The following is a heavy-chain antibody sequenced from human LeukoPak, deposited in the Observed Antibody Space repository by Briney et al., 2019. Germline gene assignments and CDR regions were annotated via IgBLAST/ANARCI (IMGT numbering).Heavy chain of an antibody. CDR1: GFTFSDSY. CDR3: SRDPRHNDY. Sequence: GGSLRLSCAASGFTFSDSYMTWIGQAPGKGLELLSYLSGRASDLNYIDSVRGRFTICRVKAKDSLDLNMSSLTLEDTAVYYCSRDPRHNDYWRQPTHDTVSS. J-gene: IGHJ4*02. CDR2: LSGRASDL. V-gene: IGHV3-11*01.